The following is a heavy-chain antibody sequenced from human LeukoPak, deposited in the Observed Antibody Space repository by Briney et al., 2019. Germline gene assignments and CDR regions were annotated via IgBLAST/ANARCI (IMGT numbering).Heavy chain of an antibody. CDR1: GFTFSSYW. J-gene: IGHJ2*01. Sequence: PGGSLRLSCAASGFTFSSYWMHWVRQAPGKGLVWVSRISDDGSRTTYADSVKGRFTISRDNAKNTLYLQMNSLRVEDTAVYYCARVQLGGSWFFDLWGRGTLVTVSS. CDR2: ISDDGSRT. V-gene: IGHV3-74*03. CDR3: ARVQLGGSWFFDL. D-gene: IGHD5-12*01.